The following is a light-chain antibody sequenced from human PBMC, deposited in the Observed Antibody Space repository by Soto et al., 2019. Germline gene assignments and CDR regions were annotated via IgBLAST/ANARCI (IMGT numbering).Light chain of an antibody. V-gene: IGKV4-1*01. CDR2: WAS. CDR3: QQYYNTPYT. CDR1: QSVLYSSNNKNY. J-gene: IGKJ2*01. Sequence: DIVMTQSPDSLAVSLGERATINCKSSQSVLYSSNNKNYLAWYQQKPGQPPKLLIYWASTRESGVPDRFSGSGYGPDFTHTISSLQAEDVAVYYCQQYYNTPYTYGHGTKLEIK.